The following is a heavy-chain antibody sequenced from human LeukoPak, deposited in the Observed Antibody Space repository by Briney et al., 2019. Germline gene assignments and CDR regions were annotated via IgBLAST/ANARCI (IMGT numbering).Heavy chain of an antibody. Sequence: GGSLRLSCAASGFTFSSYAMHWVRQVPGKGLVWISRISNDVISTISTSYADSVKGRFTISRDNAKNTLYLQMNSLIAEDTAVYYCARAVAGTRSAFDLWGQGTMVTVSS. J-gene: IGHJ3*01. CDR3: ARAVAGTRSAFDL. CDR2: ISNDVIST. V-gene: IGHV3-74*01. CDR1: GFTFSSYA. D-gene: IGHD6-19*01.